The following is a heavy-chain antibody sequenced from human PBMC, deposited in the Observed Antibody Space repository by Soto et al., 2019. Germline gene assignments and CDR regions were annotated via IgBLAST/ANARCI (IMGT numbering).Heavy chain of an antibody. CDR2: INSDGSST. J-gene: IGHJ4*02. V-gene: IGHV3-74*01. Sequence: GGSLRLSCAASGFTFSSYWMHWVRQAPGKGLVWVSRINSDGSSTSYADSVKGRFTISRDNAKNTLYLQMNSLRAEDTAVYYCARVPHTIKYSSSSPLDYWGQGTLVTVSS. CDR1: GFTFSSYW. CDR3: ARVPHTIKYSSSSPLDY. D-gene: IGHD6-13*01.